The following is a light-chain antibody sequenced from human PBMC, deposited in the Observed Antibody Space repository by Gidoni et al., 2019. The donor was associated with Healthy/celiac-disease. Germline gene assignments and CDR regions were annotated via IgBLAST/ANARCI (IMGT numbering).Light chain of an antibody. Sequence: QMTQSPSSLSASVGDRVTITCRASQSISSYLNWYQQKPGKAPKLLIYAASSLQSGVPSRFSGSGSGTDFTLTISSLQPEDFATYYCQKSYSTPRTFGQGTKVEIK. J-gene: IGKJ1*01. V-gene: IGKV1-39*01. CDR3: QKSYSTPRT. CDR2: AAS. CDR1: QSISSY.